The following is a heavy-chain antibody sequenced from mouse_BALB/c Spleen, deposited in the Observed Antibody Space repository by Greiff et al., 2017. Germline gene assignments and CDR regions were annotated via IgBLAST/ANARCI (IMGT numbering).Heavy chain of an antibody. CDR3: ARSSTMITTTLDY. Sequence: QVQLQQSGAELVRPGVSVKISCKGSGYTFTDYAMHWVKQSHAKSLEWIGVISTYYGDASYNQKFKGEATMTVDKSSSTAYMELARLTSEDSAIYYCARSSTMITTTLDYWGQGTSVTVSS. CDR1: GYTFTDYA. V-gene: IGHV1S137*01. D-gene: IGHD2-4*01. J-gene: IGHJ4*01. CDR2: ISTYYGDA.